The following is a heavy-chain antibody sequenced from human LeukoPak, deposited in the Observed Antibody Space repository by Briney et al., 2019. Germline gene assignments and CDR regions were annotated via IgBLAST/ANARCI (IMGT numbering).Heavy chain of an antibody. V-gene: IGHV1-2*02. CDR1: GYTFTGFY. CDR3: ARPTHRLTVTTAIDY. Sequence: GASVKVSCKPSGYTFTGFYIHWVRQAPGQGLQWMGWINPKNGATTYSQNFRGRVTMTRDTSIDTAYMELSSLTSDDTAIYYCARPTHRLTVTTAIDYWGQGTLVTVSS. D-gene: IGHD4-17*01. J-gene: IGHJ4*02. CDR2: INPKNGAT.